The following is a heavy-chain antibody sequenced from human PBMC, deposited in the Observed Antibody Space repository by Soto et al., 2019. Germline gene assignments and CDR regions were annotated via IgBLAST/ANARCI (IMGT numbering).Heavy chain of an antibody. D-gene: IGHD6-13*01. CDR3: ARHGKEKAAAGDYYYYGMDV. CDR2: IYPGDSDT. Sequence: GASLKISCKGSGYSFTSYWIGWVRQMPGKGLEWMGIIYPGDSDTRYSPSFQGQVTISADKSISTAYLQWSSLKASDTAMYYRARHGKEKAAAGDYYYYGMDVWGQGTTVTVSS. V-gene: IGHV5-51*01. CDR1: GYSFTSYW. J-gene: IGHJ6*02.